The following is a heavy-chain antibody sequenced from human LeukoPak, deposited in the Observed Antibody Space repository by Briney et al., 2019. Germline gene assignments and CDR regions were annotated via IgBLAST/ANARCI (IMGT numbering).Heavy chain of an antibody. J-gene: IGHJ6*02. CDR3: ARHEGIPAALFMLDV. CDR1: GGSISSYY. CDR2: ISDTGTT. D-gene: IGHD2-2*01. Sequence: SETLSLTCTVSGGSISSYYWSWIRQSPGKGLVWIAYISDTGTTNYNPSLKSRVTISVDTAKNQFSLSMRSVTAADTAVYFCARHEGIPAALFMLDVWGQGTTVIVSS. V-gene: IGHV4-59*08.